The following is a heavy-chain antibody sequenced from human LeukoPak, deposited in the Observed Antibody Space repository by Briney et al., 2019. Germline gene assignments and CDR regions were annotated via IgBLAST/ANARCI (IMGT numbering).Heavy chain of an antibody. Sequence: PGGSLRLSCAASGFTSSSYVMYRGRQAPGKGLEWVAAIWYDGSDKYYTDSVKGRFTISRDNSKNALYLQMNSLRAEDTATYYCARAGDAFDIWGQGTMVTVSS. V-gene: IGHV3-33*01. CDR1: GFTSSSYV. CDR2: IWYDGSDK. CDR3: ARAGDAFDI. J-gene: IGHJ3*02.